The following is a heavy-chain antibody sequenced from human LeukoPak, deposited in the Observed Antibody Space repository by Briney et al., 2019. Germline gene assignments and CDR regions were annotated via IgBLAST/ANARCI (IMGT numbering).Heavy chain of an antibody. CDR3: AINYDSTSGYYFFQQ. J-gene: IGHJ1*01. D-gene: IGHD3-22*01. CDR1: GFTFNTYA. V-gene: IGHV3-23*01. Sequence: PGGSLRLSCAASGFTFNTYAMTWVRQTPGKGLEWVSTISGSGSNTYYADSVKGRFTISRDNSKTTLYLQANSLRAEDTAVYYCAINYDSTSGYYFFQQWGQGTLVTVSS. CDR2: ISGSGSNT.